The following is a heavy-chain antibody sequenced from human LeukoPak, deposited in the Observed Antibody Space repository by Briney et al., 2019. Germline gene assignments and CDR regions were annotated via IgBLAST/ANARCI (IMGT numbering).Heavy chain of an antibody. CDR2: IYSGGST. D-gene: IGHD5-24*01. Sequence: GGSLRLSCAASGFTVSSNYMSWVRQAPGKGLEWVSVIYSGGSTYYADSVKGRFTISRDNSKNTLYLQMNSLRAEDTAVYYCARSIRDGYTKANYFDYWGQGTLVTVSS. V-gene: IGHV3-53*01. CDR3: ARSIRDGYTKANYFDY. CDR1: GFTVSSNY. J-gene: IGHJ4*02.